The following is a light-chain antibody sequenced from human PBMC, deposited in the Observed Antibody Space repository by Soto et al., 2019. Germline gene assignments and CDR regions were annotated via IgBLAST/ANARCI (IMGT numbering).Light chain of an antibody. V-gene: IGKV1-16*01. CDR3: QQYATYPLS. Sequence: DIQMTQSPSSLSASVGDRVIITCRASQDINRYLAWFQQKPGKAPKSLICGAFILQGGVPSRFSGSGSGIDFTLTINSLQPEDFATYFCQQYATYPLSFGGGTSVDIK. CDR2: GAF. J-gene: IGKJ4*01. CDR1: QDINRY.